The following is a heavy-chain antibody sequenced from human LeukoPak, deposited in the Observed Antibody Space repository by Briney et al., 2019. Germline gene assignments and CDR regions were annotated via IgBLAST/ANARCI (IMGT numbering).Heavy chain of an antibody. CDR1: GFTVSSYA. CDR3: AKGAGTDRT. J-gene: IGHJ5*02. Sequence: AGGSLRLSCAASGFTVSSYAMSWVRQAPGKGLEWVSAISAGGVSTYYADSVKGRFTISRDNSKNTLYLQMNSLRAEDTAVYYCAKGAGTDRTWGQGTLVTVSS. CDR2: ISAGGVST. V-gene: IGHV3-23*01.